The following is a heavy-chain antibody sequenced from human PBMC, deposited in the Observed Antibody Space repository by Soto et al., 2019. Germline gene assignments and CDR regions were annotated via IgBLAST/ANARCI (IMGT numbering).Heavy chain of an antibody. J-gene: IGHJ4*02. CDR3: ARDRNFLAYDY. CDR1: GGTFSSYT. V-gene: IGHV1-69*08. D-gene: IGHD3-3*01. CDR2: IIPILGIA. Sequence: QVQLVQSGAEVKKPGSSVKVSCKASGGTFSSYTISWVRQAPGQGLEWMGRIIPILGIANYAQKFQGRVTITADKSTSTADMELSSLRSEDTAVHYCARDRNFLAYDYWGQGTLVTVSS.